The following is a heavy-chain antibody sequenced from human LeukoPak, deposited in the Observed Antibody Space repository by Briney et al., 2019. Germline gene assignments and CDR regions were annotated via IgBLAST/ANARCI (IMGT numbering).Heavy chain of an antibody. CDR2: IYYSGST. V-gene: IGHV4-59*01. Sequence: SETLSLTCTVSGGSISSYYWSWIRQPPGKGLEWIGYIYYSGSTNYNPSLKSRVTISVDTSKNQFSLKLSSVTAADTAVYYCARGHIVVVPYYYYYMDVWGKGTTVTVSS. J-gene: IGHJ6*03. CDR1: GGSISSYY. D-gene: IGHD2-21*01. CDR3: ARGHIVVVPYYYYYMDV.